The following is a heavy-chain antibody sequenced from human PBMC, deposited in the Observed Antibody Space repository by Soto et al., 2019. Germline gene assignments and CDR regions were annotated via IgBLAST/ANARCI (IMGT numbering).Heavy chain of an antibody. CDR1: GYTFTGYY. CDR3: ARVRTYYYDSGGLDY. D-gene: IGHD3-22*01. J-gene: IGHJ4*02. V-gene: IGHV1-2*02. CDR2: INPNSGDT. Sequence: ASVKDSFKASGYTFTGYYMHWVRQAPGQGLEWMGWINPNSGDTNYAQKFQGRVTMTRDTSISTAYMEVSRLRSDDAAVYYCARVRTYYYDSGGLDYWGQGTLVTVSS.